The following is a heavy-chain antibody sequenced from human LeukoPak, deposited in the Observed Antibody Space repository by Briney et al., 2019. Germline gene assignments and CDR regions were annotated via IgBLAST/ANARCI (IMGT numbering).Heavy chain of an antibody. CDR1: GFTFRSYA. CDR3: AKFDYYDCSGYYNKVLNAFDI. Sequence: GGSLRLSCGASGFTFRSYAMSWVRQAPGKGLEWVSAISGSGGSTFYGDSVKGRFTISRDNSKNTLYLKMNSLRAEDTAVYYCAKFDYYDCSGYYNKVLNAFDIWGQGTMVTVSS. V-gene: IGHV3-23*02. J-gene: IGHJ3*02. CDR2: ISGSGGST. D-gene: IGHD3-22*01.